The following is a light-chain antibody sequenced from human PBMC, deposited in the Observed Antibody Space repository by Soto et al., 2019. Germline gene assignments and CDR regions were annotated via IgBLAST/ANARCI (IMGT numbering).Light chain of an antibody. CDR3: QHLNDYRYT. J-gene: IGKJ2*01. Sequence: DIQLTQSPSFLSASVGDRVTITCRASQAISSSLAWYQHNPGKAPKLLIYAASTLQNGVPSSFSGSGSGTEFTLTISILQHEDFATYYCQHLNDYRYTVGQGTKVEIK. V-gene: IGKV1-9*01. CDR1: QAISSS. CDR2: AAS.